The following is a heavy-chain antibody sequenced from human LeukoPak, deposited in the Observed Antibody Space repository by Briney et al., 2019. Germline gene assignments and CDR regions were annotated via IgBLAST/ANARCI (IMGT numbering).Heavy chain of an antibody. V-gene: IGHV4-59*01. D-gene: IGHD6-13*01. Sequence: SETLSLTCTVSGGFISSYYWSWIRQPPGKGLEWIGYIYYSGSTNYNPSLKSRVTISVDTSKNQFSLKLSSVTAADTAVYYCARVGIAAAAGLWFDPWGQGTLVTVSS. CDR3: ARVGIAAAAGLWFDP. J-gene: IGHJ5*02. CDR1: GGFISSYY. CDR2: IYYSGST.